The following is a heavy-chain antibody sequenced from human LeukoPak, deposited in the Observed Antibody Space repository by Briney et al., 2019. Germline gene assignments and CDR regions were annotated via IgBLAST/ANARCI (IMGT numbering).Heavy chain of an antibody. Sequence: GESRKISCKGSGYSFTSYWIAWVRQMPGKGLEWMGIIYPGDSDTRYSPSFQGQVTISADKSISTAYLQWSSLRASDTAMYYCARHPSASWAFDIWGQGTMLTVSS. D-gene: IGHD6-25*01. CDR1: GYSFTSYW. CDR3: ARHPSASWAFDI. V-gene: IGHV5-51*01. CDR2: IYPGDSDT. J-gene: IGHJ3*02.